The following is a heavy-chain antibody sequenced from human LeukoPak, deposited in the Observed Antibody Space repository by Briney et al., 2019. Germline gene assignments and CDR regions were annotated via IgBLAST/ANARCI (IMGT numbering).Heavy chain of an antibody. D-gene: IGHD4-17*01. V-gene: IGHV3-23*01. CDR1: GFTFRSHA. CDR2: IYENGGTT. J-gene: IGHJ4*02. CDR3: AKDNGDYLDY. Sequence: GGSLRLSCVGSGFTFRSHAMSWVRQAPEKGLEFVSGIYENGGTTYYADSVKGRFSISRDNSKNTLYLQMDSLRGEDTAVYYCAKDNGDYLDYWGQGTLVTVSS.